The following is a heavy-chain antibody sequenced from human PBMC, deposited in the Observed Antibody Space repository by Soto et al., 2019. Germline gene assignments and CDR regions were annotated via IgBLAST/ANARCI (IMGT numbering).Heavy chain of an antibody. J-gene: IGHJ6*02. CDR2: IIPILGIA. CDR1: GGTFSSYT. D-gene: IGHD6-13*01. V-gene: IGHV1-69*02. Sequence: QVQLVQSGAEVKKPGSSVKVSCKASGGTFSSYTISWVRQAPGQGLERMGRIIPILGIANYAQKFQGRVTITADKSTSTAYMELSSLRSEDTAVYYCARDSSSWYYYYGMDVWGQGTTVTVSS. CDR3: ARDSSSWYYYYGMDV.